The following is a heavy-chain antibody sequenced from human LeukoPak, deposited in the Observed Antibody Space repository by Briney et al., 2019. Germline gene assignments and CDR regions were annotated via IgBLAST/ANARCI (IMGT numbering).Heavy chain of an antibody. J-gene: IGHJ4*02. CDR3: ASLGYGGEYFDC. D-gene: IGHD5-12*01. V-gene: IGHV3-33*01. CDR1: GFTFSTYG. CDR2: IWYDGSKK. Sequence: PGGSLRLSCAASGFTFSTYGMHWVRQAPGKGLEWVAVIWYDGSKKYYADSVKGRFTISRDNSKNTLYLQMNSLRAEDTAVYYCASLGYGGEYFDCWGQGTLVTVSS.